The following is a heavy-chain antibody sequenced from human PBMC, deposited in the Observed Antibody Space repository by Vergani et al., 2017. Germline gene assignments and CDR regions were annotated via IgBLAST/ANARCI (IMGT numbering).Heavy chain of an antibody. CDR3: ARDFHMVRGVIMPHGAFEI. CDR2: ISYDGSNK. J-gene: IGHJ3*02. CDR1: GFTFSSYA. V-gene: IGHV3-30-3*01. Sequence: QVQLVESGGGVVQPGRSLRLSCAASGFTFSSYAMHWVRPAPGKGLEWVAVISYDGSNKYYADSVKGRFTISRDKSKNTLYLQMNSLRAEDTAVYYCARDFHMVRGVIMPHGAFEIWGQGTMVTVSS. D-gene: IGHD3-10*01.